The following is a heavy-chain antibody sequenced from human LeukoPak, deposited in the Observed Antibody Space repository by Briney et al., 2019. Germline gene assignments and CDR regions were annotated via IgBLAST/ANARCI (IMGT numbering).Heavy chain of an antibody. CDR1: GYTFTGYY. Sequence: ASVKVSCKASGYTFTGYYMHWVRQAPGQGLEWMGWINPNSGGTNYAQKFQGRVTMTRDTSISTAYMELSRLRSDDTAVYYCARGIVGATLQNYYYYYMDVWGKGTTVTVSS. CDR3: ARGIVGATLQNYYYYYMDV. CDR2: INPNSGGT. J-gene: IGHJ6*03. D-gene: IGHD1-26*01. V-gene: IGHV1-2*02.